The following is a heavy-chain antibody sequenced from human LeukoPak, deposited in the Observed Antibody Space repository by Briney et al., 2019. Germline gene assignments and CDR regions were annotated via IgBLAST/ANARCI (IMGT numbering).Heavy chain of an antibody. Sequence: GGSLRLSCAASGFTFSSYAMHWVRQAPGKGLEWVAVISYDGSNKYYADSVKGRFTISRDNSKNTLYLQMNSLRAEDTAVYYCARGFRGPNFDHWGQGTLVTVSS. CDR1: GFTFSSYA. D-gene: IGHD3-10*01. V-gene: IGHV3-30*04. CDR2: ISYDGSNK. CDR3: ARGFRGPNFDH. J-gene: IGHJ4*02.